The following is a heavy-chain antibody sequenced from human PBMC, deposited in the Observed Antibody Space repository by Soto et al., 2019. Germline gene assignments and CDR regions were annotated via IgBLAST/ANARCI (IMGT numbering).Heavy chain of an antibody. CDR2: IIPIFGTA. V-gene: IGHV1-69*01. Sequence: QVQLVQSGAEVKKPGSSVKVSCKASGGTFSSYAISWVRQAPGQGLEWMGGIIPIFGTANYAQKFQGRVTITADECTSTAYMELSSLRSEDTAVYYCARGAIFGVVTTNWFDPWGQGTLVTVSS. CDR1: GGTFSSYA. J-gene: IGHJ5*02. CDR3: ARGAIFGVVTTNWFDP. D-gene: IGHD3-3*01.